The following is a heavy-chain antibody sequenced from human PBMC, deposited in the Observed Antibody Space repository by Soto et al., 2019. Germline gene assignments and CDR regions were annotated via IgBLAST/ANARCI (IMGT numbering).Heavy chain of an antibody. CDR1: GFTFDDYT. CDR2: ISWDGGST. V-gene: IGHV3-43*01. D-gene: IGHD3-3*01. J-gene: IGHJ4*02. Sequence: EVQLVESGGVVVQPGGSLRLSCAASGFTFDDYTMHWVRQAPGKGLVWVSLISWDGGSTYYADSVKGRFTISRDNSKNSLYLQMNRLRTEDTALYYCAKGTYYDFWSGRNFDYWGQGSLVTVSS. CDR3: AKGTYYDFWSGRNFDY.